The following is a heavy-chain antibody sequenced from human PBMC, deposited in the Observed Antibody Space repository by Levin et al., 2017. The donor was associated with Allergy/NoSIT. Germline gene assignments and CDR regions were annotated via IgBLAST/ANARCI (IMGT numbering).Heavy chain of an antibody. CDR2: INSDGSST. D-gene: IGHD3-3*01. CDR1: GFTFSSYW. V-gene: IGHV3-74*01. J-gene: IGHJ5*02. Sequence: GESLKISCAASGFTFSSYWMHWVRQAPGKGLVWVSRINSDGSSTSYADSVKGRFTISRDNAKNTLYLQMNSLRAEDTAVYYCARVHDFWSGYYLHGAFDPWGQGTLVTVSS. CDR3: ARVHDFWSGYYLHGAFDP.